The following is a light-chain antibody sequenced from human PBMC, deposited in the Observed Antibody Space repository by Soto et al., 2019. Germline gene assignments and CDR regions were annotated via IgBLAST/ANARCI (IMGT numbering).Light chain of an antibody. V-gene: IGLV2-23*02. J-gene: IGLJ2*01. CDR3: CSYAGSHVV. CDR2: GVS. Sequence: QSALTQPASVSGSPGQSITISCTGSSSDVGRYGSVSWYHQHPGKAPKLIIYGVSQRMSGISDRFSGSKSGNTASLTISGLQAEDEADYYCCSYAGSHVVFGGGTKVTVL. CDR1: SSDVGRYGS.